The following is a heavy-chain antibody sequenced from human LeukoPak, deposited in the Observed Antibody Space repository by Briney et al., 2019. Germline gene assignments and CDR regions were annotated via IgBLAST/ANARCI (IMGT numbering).Heavy chain of an antibody. D-gene: IGHD2-15*01. CDR2: IHHRGST. CDR3: ARGALGYCSGGNCPNWFDP. Sequence: PSGTLSLTCAVSGDSVSTNSWWTWVRQSPGKGLEWIGEIHHRGSTNYNPSLKSRVTISVDKSKNQFSLKLSSVTAADTAVYYCARGALGYCSGGNCPNWFDPWGQGTLVTVSS. V-gene: IGHV4-4*02. J-gene: IGHJ5*02. CDR1: GDSVSTNSW.